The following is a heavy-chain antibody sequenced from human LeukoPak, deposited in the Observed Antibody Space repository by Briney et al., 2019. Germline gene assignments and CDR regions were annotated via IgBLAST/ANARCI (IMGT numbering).Heavy chain of an antibody. CDR1: GGSISSGDYY. CDR2: IYYSGST. J-gene: IGHJ4*02. D-gene: IGHD6-13*01. CDR3: ARAPIAAAGAPKNVDY. Sequence: PSETLSLTCTDSGGSISSGDYYWSWIRQPPGKVLEWIGYIYYSGSTYYNPSLKSRVTISVDTSKNQFSLKLSSVTAADTAVYYCARAPIAAAGAPKNVDYWGQGTLVTVSS. V-gene: IGHV4-30-4*08.